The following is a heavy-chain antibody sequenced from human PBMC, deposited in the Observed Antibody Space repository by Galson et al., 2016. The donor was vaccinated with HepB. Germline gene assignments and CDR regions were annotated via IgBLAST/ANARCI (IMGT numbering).Heavy chain of an antibody. J-gene: IGHJ6*02. Sequence: CAISGDSVTSDITTWNWIRQSPSRGLEWLGRTYYRSKWFTDYAVSVEGRITINSGTSRNQFSLQLDSVTPDDTAAYFCTRGYMHTGMNVWGQGTTVTVSS. D-gene: IGHD5-18*01. V-gene: IGHV6-1*01. CDR2: TYYRSKWFT. CDR3: TRGYMHTGMNV. CDR1: GDSVTSDITT.